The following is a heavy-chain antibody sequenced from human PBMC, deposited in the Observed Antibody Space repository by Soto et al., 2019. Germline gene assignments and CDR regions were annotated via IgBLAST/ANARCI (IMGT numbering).Heavy chain of an antibody. V-gene: IGHV3-23*01. D-gene: IGHD5-18*01. CDR1: GFTFSSYA. CDR2: ISGSGGST. J-gene: IGHJ6*02. CDR3: ARLQVDSYGYYYYGMDV. Sequence: GGSLRLSCAASGFTFSSYAMSWVRQAPGKGLEWVSAISGSGGSTYYADSVKGRFTISRDNSKNTLYLQMNSLRAEDTAVYYCARLQVDSYGYYYYGMDVWGQGTTVTVSS.